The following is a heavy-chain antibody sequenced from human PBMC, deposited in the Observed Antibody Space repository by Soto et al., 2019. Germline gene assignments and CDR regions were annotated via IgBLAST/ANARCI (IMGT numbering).Heavy chain of an antibody. V-gene: IGHV3-23*01. D-gene: IGHD2-21*02. CDR1: GFTFSNYA. CDR3: VHNCGVDCHSVFFY. J-gene: IGHJ4*02. Sequence: EVQLLESGGGLVQPGGSLRLSCAASGFTFSNYAMSWVRQAPGKGLEWVSGISGGGGSSYYADSVKGRFTISSDNSKNPLYLQMNSLRAEDTAVYYCVHNCGVDCHSVFFYWGQGTLVIVSS. CDR2: ISGGGGSS.